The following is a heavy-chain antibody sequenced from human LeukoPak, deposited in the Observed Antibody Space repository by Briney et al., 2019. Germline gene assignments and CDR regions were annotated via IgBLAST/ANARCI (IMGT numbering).Heavy chain of an antibody. CDR3: AKDGSASGQYYYDSSGYWDY. D-gene: IGHD3-22*01. V-gene: IGHV3-23*01. Sequence: GGSLRLSRAASGFTFSSYGMSWVRQAPGKGLEWVSAISGSGGSTYYADSVKGRFTISRDNSKNTLYLQMNSLRAEDTAVYYCAKDGSASGQYYYDSSGYWDYWGQGTLVTVSS. CDR2: ISGSGGST. J-gene: IGHJ4*02. CDR1: GFTFSSYG.